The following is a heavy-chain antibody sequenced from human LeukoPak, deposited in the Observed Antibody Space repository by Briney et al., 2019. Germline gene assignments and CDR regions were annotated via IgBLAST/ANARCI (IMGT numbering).Heavy chain of an antibody. CDR2: ISGSGGST. CDR3: AKDGYYDYVWGSYYGMDV. J-gene: IGHJ6*02. CDR1: GFTFSSYS. D-gene: IGHD3-16*01. Sequence: GGSLRLSCAASGFTFSSYSMNWVRQAPGKGLEWVSAISGSGGSTYYADSVKGRFTISRDNSKNTLYLQMNSLRAEDTAVYYCAKDGYYDYVWGSYYGMDVWGQGTTVTVSS. V-gene: IGHV3-23*01.